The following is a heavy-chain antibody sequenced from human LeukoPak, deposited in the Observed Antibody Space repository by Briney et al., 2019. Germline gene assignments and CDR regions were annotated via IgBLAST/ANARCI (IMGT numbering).Heavy chain of an antibody. V-gene: IGHV6-1*01. Sequence: SQTLSLTCAISGDSVSSNSAAWNWIRQSPSRGLEWLGRTYYRSKWYNDYAVSVKSRITINPDTSKNQFSLQLNSVTPEDTAVYCCARGDFWSGYTGGGLNYWGQGTLVTVSS. CDR3: ARGDFWSGYTGGGLNY. D-gene: IGHD3-3*01. CDR1: GDSVSSNSAA. CDR2: TYYRSKWYN. J-gene: IGHJ4*02.